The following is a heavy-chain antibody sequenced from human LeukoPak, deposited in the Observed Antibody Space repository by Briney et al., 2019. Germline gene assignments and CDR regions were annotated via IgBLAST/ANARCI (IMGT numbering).Heavy chain of an antibody. CDR2: ISYDGSNK. D-gene: IGHD3-22*01. CDR3: ARYEIGAYDNSGSNPLFL. CDR1: GFTFSSYA. V-gene: IGHV3-30-3*01. Sequence: PGGSLRLSCAASGFTFSSYAMHWVRQAPGKGLEWVAVISYDGSNKYYADSVKGRFTISRDNSKNTLYLQMNSLRAEDTAVYYCARYEIGAYDNSGSNPLFLWGQGTLVTVSS. J-gene: IGHJ4*02.